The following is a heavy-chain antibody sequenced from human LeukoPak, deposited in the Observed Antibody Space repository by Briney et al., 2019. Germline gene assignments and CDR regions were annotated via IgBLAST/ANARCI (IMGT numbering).Heavy chain of an antibody. J-gene: IGHJ4*02. Sequence: PSETLSLTCIVSGGSISSYYWSWIRQPPGKGLEWIGYIYNSGSTNYNPSLKSRVTISVDTSKNQFSLKLSSVTAADTAVYYCARGITGTGYFDYWGQGTLVTVSS. CDR1: GGSISSYY. CDR3: ARGITGTGYFDY. V-gene: IGHV4-59*08. D-gene: IGHD1-20*01. CDR2: IYNSGST.